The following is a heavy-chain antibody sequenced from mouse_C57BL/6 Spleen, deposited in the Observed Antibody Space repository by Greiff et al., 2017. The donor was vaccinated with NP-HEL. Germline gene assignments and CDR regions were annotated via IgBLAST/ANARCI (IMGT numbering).Heavy chain of an antibody. Sequence: VQLQQSGAELVRPGASVTLSCKASGYTFTDYEMHWVKQTPVHGLEWIGAIDPETGGTAYNQKFKGKAILTADKSSSTAYMELRSLTSEDSAVYYGTRGRGMTTVGDYWGQGTTLTVSS. CDR2: IDPETGGT. J-gene: IGHJ2*01. D-gene: IGHD1-1*01. CDR1: GYTFTDYE. V-gene: IGHV1-15*01. CDR3: TRGRGMTTVGDY.